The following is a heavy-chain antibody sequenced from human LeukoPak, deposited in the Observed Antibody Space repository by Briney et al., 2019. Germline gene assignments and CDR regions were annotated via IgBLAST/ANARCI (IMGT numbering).Heavy chain of an antibody. CDR3: ARDYYDRSYEGFWAFDI. D-gene: IGHD3-22*01. V-gene: IGHV4-39*01. CDR1: GGSISSSTFH. Sequence: PSETLSLTCTVSGGSISSSTFHWGWIRQPPGKGLEWIGNISYSGGTYHNPSLKRRVTMSVDSSNNQFSLRLSSVTASDTAVYYCARDYYDRSYEGFWAFDIWGQGTMVTVSS. J-gene: IGHJ3*02. CDR2: ISYSGGT.